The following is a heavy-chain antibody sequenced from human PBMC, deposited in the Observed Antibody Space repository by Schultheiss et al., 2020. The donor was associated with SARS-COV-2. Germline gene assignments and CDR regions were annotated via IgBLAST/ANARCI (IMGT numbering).Heavy chain of an antibody. Sequence: GGSLRFSCAASGFTFSNAWMSWVRQAPGKGLEWVSAISGSGGSTYYADSVKGRFTISRDNSKNTLYLQMNSLRAEDTAVYYCATPPTGTGDYWGQGTLVTVSS. CDR3: ATPPTGTGDY. CDR1: GFTFSNAW. J-gene: IGHJ4*02. V-gene: IGHV3-23*01. D-gene: IGHD1-1*01. CDR2: ISGSGGST.